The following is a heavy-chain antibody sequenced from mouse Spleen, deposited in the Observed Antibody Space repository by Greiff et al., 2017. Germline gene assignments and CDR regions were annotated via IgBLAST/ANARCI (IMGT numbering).Heavy chain of an antibody. CDR1: GFTFSSYG. V-gene: IGHV5-6*03. CDR2: ISSGGGNT. J-gene: IGHJ1*01. D-gene: IGHD4-1*01. CDR3: ARTGSDWYFDV. Sequence: EVKLMESGGGLVQPGGSLKLSCAASGFTFSSYGMSWVRQTPDKRLELVATISSGGGNTYYPDSVKGRFTISRDNAKNTLFLQMTSLRSEDTAMYYCARTGSDWYFDVWGAGTTVTVSS.